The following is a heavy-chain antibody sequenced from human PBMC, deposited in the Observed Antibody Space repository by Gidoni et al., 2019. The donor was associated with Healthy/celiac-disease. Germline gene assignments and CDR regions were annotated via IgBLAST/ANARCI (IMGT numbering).Heavy chain of an antibody. D-gene: IGHD2-8*01. CDR1: GFTFSSYA. J-gene: IGHJ4*02. CDR2: ISGSGGST. Sequence: EVQLLESGGGLVQPGGSLRLSCAAYGFTFSSYAMSWVRQAPGKGLEWVSAISGSGGSTYYADSVKGRFTISRDNSKNTLYLQMNSLRAEDTAVYYCARRYCTNGVCSYFDYWGQGTLVTVSS. CDR3: ARRYCTNGVCSYFDY. V-gene: IGHV3-23*01.